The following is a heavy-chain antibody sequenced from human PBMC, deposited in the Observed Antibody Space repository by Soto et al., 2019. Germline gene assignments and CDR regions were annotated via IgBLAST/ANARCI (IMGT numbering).Heavy chain of an antibody. CDR1: GFTFSSYG. CDR2: ISYDGSNK. CDR3: ARDLVSLRMIVVVITGYDY. V-gene: IGHV3-30-3*01. D-gene: IGHD3-22*01. Sequence: GGSLRLSCAASGFTFSSYGRHWVRQAPGKGLEWVAVISYDGSNKYYADSVKGRFTISRDNSKNTLYLQMNSLRAEDTAVYYCARDLVSLRMIVVVITGYDYWGQGTLVTVSS. J-gene: IGHJ4*02.